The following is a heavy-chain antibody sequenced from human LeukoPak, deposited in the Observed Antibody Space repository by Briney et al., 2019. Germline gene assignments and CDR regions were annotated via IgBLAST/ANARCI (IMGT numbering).Heavy chain of an antibody. V-gene: IGHV4-39*07. CDR3: ARAPSFAVAAYYFDY. J-gene: IGHJ4*02. CDR2: IYYSGST. Sequence: SETLSLTCTVSGGSISSSSYYWGWIRQPPGKGLEWIGSIYYSGSTNYNPSLKSRVTISVDTSKNQFSLKLSSVTAADTAVYYCARAPSFAVAAYYFDYWGQGTLVTVSS. D-gene: IGHD6-19*01. CDR1: GGSISSSSYY.